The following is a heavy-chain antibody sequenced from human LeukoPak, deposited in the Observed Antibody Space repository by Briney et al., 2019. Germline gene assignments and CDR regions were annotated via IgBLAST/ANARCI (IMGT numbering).Heavy chain of an antibody. CDR2: ISGSGGST. J-gene: IGHJ4*02. CDR3: AKAGGYCGGDCYRYYFDY. Sequence: GGSLRLSCAASGFTFSSYAMSWVRQAPGKGLEWVSAISGSGGSTYYADSVKGRFTISSDNSKNTLYLQMNSLRAEDTAVYCCAKAGGYCGGDCYRYYFDYWGQGTLVTVSS. V-gene: IGHV3-23*01. CDR1: GFTFSSYA. D-gene: IGHD2-21*02.